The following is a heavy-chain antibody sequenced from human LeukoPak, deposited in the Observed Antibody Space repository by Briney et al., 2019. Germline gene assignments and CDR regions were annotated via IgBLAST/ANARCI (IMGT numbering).Heavy chain of an antibody. J-gene: IGHJ6*02. Sequence: ASVKVSCKASGYTLTSYGISWVRQAPGQGLEWMGWISAYNGNTNYAQKLQGRVTMTTDTSTSTAYMELRSLRSDDTAVYYCARVMSVAAAGNEYYYYGMDVWGQGTTVTVSS. CDR2: ISAYNGNT. V-gene: IGHV1-18*01. D-gene: IGHD6-13*01. CDR3: ARVMSVAAAGNEYYYYGMDV. CDR1: GYTLTSYG.